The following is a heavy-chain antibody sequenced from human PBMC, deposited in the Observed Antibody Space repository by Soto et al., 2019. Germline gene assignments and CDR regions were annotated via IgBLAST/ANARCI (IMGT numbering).Heavy chain of an antibody. CDR1: GFSLTTSEVG. D-gene: IGHD3-16*01. V-gene: IGHV2-5*02. CDR2: IYWDDDK. J-gene: IGHJ4*02. CDR3: AHIRYFGSASRWYFDY. Sequence: QITLRESGPTLVKPTQTLTLTCTFSGFSLTTSEVGVGWIRQSPGKALQWLALIYWDDDKRYSPSLKSRLTITKDTSKNQVDLTMTNMDPVDTATYYCAHIRYFGSASRWYFDYWGQGTLVTVSS.